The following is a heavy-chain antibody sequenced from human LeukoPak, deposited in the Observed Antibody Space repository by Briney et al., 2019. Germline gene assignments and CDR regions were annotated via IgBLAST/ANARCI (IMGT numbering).Heavy chain of an antibody. J-gene: IGHJ3*02. CDR2: IYTSGST. Sequence: PTETLSLTCTVSGGSISSHYWGWVRQPAGKGLEWIGRIYTSGSTNYNPSLKTRVTMSADTSKNQFSLRLTSVTAADTSVYHCARYYSSRVDAFDIWGQGTMVTVSS. V-gene: IGHV4-4*07. D-gene: IGHD3-10*01. CDR1: GGSISSHY. CDR3: ARYYSSRVDAFDI.